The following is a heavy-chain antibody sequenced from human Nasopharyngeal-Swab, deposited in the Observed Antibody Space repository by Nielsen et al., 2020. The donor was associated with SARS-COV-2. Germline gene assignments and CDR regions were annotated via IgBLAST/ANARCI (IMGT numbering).Heavy chain of an antibody. Sequence: PGKGLEWIGEINYSGSTNYNPSLKSRVTISVDTSKNQFSLKQSSVTAADTAVYYCARGPTQQLVRDYWGQGTLVTVSS. CDR2: INYSGST. D-gene: IGHD6-13*01. V-gene: IGHV4-34*01. CDR3: ARGPTQQLVRDY. J-gene: IGHJ4*02.